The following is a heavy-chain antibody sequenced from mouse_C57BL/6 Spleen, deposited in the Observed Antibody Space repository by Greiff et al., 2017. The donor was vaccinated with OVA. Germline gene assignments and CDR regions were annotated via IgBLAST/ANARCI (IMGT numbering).Heavy chain of an antibody. CDR2: IWPGGGT. J-gene: IGHJ4*01. V-gene: IGHV2-9-1*01. CDR3: AGGVLYGNYEDYYAMDY. Sequence: VMLVESGPGLVAPSQSLSITCTVSGFSLTSYAISWVRQPPGKGLEWLGVIWPGGGTNYYSALKSRLSISKDNSKSQVFLKMNSLQTDDTARYYCAGGVLYGNYEDYYAMDYWGQGTSVTVSS. CDR1: GFSLTSYA. D-gene: IGHD2-1*01.